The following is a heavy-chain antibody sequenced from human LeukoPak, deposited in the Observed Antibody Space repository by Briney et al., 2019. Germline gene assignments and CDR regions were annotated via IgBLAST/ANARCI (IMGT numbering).Heavy chain of an antibody. CDR3: ARISYGYWFDP. CDR2: INHSGST. V-gene: IGHV4-34*01. CDR1: GGSFSGYY. J-gene: IGHJ5*02. Sequence: SETLSLTCAVYGGSFSGYYWSWIRQPPGKGLEWIGEINHSGSTNYNPSLKSRVTISVDTSKNQFSLKLSSVTAADTAVYYCARISYGYWFDPWGQGTLVTVSS. D-gene: IGHD5-18*01.